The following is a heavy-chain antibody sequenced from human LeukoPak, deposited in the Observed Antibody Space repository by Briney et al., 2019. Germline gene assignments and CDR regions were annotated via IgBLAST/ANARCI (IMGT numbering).Heavy chain of an antibody. CDR1: GGSISSYY. CDR3: ARHREGIAAAMSWFDP. V-gene: IGHV4-4*09. J-gene: IGHJ5*02. Sequence: SETLSLTCTVSGGSISSYYWSWIRQPPGKGLEWIGYIYTSGSTNYNPSLKSRVTISVDTSKNQFSLKLSSVTAADTAVYYCARHREGIAAAMSWFDPWGQGTLVTASS. D-gene: IGHD6-13*01. CDR2: IYTSGST.